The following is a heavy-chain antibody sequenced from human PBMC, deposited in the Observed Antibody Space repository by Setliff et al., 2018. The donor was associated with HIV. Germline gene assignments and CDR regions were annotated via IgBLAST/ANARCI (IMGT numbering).Heavy chain of an antibody. D-gene: IGHD3-22*01. CDR1: GYSISSDYY. CDR3: ARDTYDSRGYFFGY. CDR2: LYYSGST. Sequence: SETLSLTCAVSGYSISSDYYWGWIRQPPGKGLEWIGSLYYSGSTYYNPSLRSRVTISKDTSKNQFSLHLTSVTAADTAVYYCARDTYDSRGYFFGYWGQGTLVTVSS. J-gene: IGHJ4*02. V-gene: IGHV4-38-2*02.